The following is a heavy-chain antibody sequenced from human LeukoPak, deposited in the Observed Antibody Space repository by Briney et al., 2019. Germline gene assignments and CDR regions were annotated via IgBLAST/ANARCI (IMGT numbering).Heavy chain of an antibody. V-gene: IGHV4-34*01. CDR3: ARGSSSQKGYYYYYYYMDV. J-gene: IGHJ6*03. CDR2: INHSGST. D-gene: IGHD6-6*01. Sequence: SETLSLTCAVYGGSFSGYYWSWIRQPPGKGLEWIGEINHSGSTNYNPSHKSRVTISVDTSKNQFSLKLSSVTAADTAVYYCARGSSSQKGYYYYYYYMDVWGKGTTVTVSS. CDR1: GGSFSGYY.